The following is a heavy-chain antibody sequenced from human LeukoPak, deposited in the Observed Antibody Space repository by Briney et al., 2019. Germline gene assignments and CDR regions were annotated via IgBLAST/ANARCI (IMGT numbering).Heavy chain of an antibody. J-gene: IGHJ4*02. Sequence: ASVKVSCKASGYTXTSYYMHGVRQAPGQGLEWMGIINPIGGATTYAQKFQGRVTMTRDPSTSTAYMELRSLRSDDTAVYYCARDGGSGSFYWGQGTLVTVSS. CDR1: GYTXTSYY. CDR3: ARDGGSGSFY. CDR2: INPIGGAT. D-gene: IGHD3-10*01. V-gene: IGHV1-46*01.